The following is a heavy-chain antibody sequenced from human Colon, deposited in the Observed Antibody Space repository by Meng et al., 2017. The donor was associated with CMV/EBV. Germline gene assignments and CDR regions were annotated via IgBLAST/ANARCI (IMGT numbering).Heavy chain of an antibody. D-gene: IGHD2-2*01. Sequence: GEFLKISCAASGFTFSNYWMHWVRQAPGKGLEWVSSISSSSNYIYYADSLKGRFTISRDNAKNSLYLQMNSLGAEDTAVYYCARDSAHGDCSSTSCYWDAWDYWGQGTLVTVSS. CDR2: ISSSSNYI. J-gene: IGHJ4*02. CDR1: GFTFSNYW. V-gene: IGHV3-21*01. CDR3: ARDSAHGDCSSTSCYWDAWDY.